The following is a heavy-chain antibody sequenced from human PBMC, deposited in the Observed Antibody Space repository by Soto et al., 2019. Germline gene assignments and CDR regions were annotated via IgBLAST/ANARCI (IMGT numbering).Heavy chain of an antibody. CDR1: GFSFSDYF. CDR3: ERDTSQDYGSPAAGSRFHT. J-gene: IGHJ5*02. V-gene: IGHV1-46*01. CDR2: INPSGDIK. Sequence: ASVKVSCKASGFSFSDYFMHWVRQAPGQGLEWMGIINPSGDIKNYAQKFQGRVTITRDTSTSTVYMDLRSLRYEDTAVYYCERDTSQDYGSPAAGSRFHTWGQGTPVTVSS. D-gene: IGHD2-2*01.